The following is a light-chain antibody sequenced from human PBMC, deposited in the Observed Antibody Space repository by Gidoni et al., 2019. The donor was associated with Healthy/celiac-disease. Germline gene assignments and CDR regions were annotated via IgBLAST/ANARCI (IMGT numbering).Light chain of an antibody. CDR2: GAS. J-gene: IGKJ2*01. CDR1: QSVSSN. V-gene: IGKV3-15*01. CDR3: QQYNNWPYT. Sequence: EIVMTQSPATLSVSPGERATLSCRASQSVSSNLTWYQQKPGQAPRLLIYGASTRATGIPARFSGSGSETEFTLTISSLQSEDFAVYYCQQYNNWPYTFXXXTKLEIK.